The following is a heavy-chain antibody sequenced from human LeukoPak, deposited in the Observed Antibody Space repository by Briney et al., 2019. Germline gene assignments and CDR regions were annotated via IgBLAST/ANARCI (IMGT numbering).Heavy chain of an antibody. Sequence: GGTLRLSCAASGFTFSSHWMSWVRQAPGKGLEWVANIKQDGSEKYYVDSVKGRFTISRDNAKTSLYLQMNSLRAEDTAVYYCARAVLGYFNWFDPWGQGTLVTVSS. CDR3: ARAVLGYFNWFDP. V-gene: IGHV3-7*01. D-gene: IGHD3-22*01. J-gene: IGHJ5*02. CDR1: GFTFSSHW. CDR2: IKQDGSEK.